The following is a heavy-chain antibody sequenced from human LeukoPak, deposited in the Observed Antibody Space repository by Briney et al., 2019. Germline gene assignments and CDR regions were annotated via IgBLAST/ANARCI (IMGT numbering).Heavy chain of an antibody. CDR2: IIPIFGTA. CDR3: ASTNDNDY. D-gene: IGHD1-1*01. J-gene: IGHJ4*02. Sequence: GSSVKVSCKASGGTFSNYAISWVRRAPGQGLEWMGGIIPIFGTANYAQKFQGRVTITADESTSSTYMELSSLRSEDTAVYYCASTNDNDYWGQGTLVTVSS. CDR1: GGTFSNYA. V-gene: IGHV1-69*01.